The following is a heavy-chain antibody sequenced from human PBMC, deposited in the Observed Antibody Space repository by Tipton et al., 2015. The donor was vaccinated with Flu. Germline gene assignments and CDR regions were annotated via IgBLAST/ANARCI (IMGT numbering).Heavy chain of an antibody. V-gene: IGHV4-61*01. CDR2: ISDSGTT. J-gene: IGHJ4*02. D-gene: IGHD5-24*01. Sequence: TLSLTCTVSGGSVNSGSYGWSWIRQSPGKGLEWIGYISDSGTTHYNPSLKSRVTISMDTSKSRTSLKLTSVTAADTAVYYCARHRWGERDGYNYWGQGTLVTVSS. CDR3: ARHRWGERDGYNY. CDR1: GGSVNSGSYG.